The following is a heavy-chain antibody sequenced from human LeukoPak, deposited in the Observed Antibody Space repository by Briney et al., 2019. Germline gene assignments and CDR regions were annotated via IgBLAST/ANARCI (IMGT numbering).Heavy chain of an antibody. CDR1: GGSISSRVYY. CDR3: ARDGGSYNAEFDY. J-gene: IGHJ4*02. Sequence: SETLSLTCAVSGGSISSRVYYWGWIRQPPGKGLEWIGSIYYSGSTYYNPSLKSRVTISVDTSKNQCSLKLNSVTAADTAVYYCARDGGSYNAEFDYWGQGSLVTVSS. D-gene: IGHD1-26*01. V-gene: IGHV4-39*07. CDR2: IYYSGST.